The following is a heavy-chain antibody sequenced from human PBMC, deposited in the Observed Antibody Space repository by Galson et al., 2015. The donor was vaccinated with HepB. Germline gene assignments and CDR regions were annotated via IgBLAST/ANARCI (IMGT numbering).Heavy chain of an antibody. Sequence: AASGFTFSSEGMHWVRQAPGKGLEWVAIISSDGRKKDYTDSVKGRFTISRDNSKNTLYLQMNSLRAEDTAVYYCAKDSLRGEVPAAISDYWGQGTLVTVSS. CDR1: GFTFSSEG. D-gene: IGHD2-2*01. V-gene: IGHV3-30*18. CDR2: ISSDGRKK. J-gene: IGHJ4*02. CDR3: AKDSLRGEVPAAISDY.